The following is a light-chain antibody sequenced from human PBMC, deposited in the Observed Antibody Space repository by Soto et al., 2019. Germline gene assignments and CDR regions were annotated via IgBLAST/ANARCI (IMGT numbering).Light chain of an antibody. J-gene: IGLJ3*02. CDR1: SGDVGNYDL. CDR2: EVS. CDR3: CSYAGNGAWV. Sequence: QSALTQPASVSGSPGQSITISCSGSSGDVGNYDLVSWYQQIPGKAPQLIIFEVSRRPSRVSDRFSGSKSGNTASLTISGLQAEDEGDFYCCSYAGNGAWVFGGGTQLTVL. V-gene: IGLV2-23*02.